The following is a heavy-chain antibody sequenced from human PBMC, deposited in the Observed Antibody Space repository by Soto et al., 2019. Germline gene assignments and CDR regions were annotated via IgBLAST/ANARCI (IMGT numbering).Heavy chain of an antibody. CDR3: AKGGVVPGWFDP. CDR1: GGSIGTYY. J-gene: IGHJ5*02. V-gene: IGHV4-59*01. Sequence: SETLSLTCTVSGGSIGTYYWSWIRQPPGKGLEWIGYIYNSGSTKYNPSLKSRVTISLDTSKNQFSLKVNSVIPTDTAVYYCAKGGVVPGWFDPWGQGTLVTVSS. D-gene: IGHD2-21*01. CDR2: IYNSGST.